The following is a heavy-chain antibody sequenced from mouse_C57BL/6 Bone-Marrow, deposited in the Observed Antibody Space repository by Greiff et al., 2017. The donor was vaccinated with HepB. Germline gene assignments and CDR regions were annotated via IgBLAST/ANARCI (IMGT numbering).Heavy chain of an antibody. CDR1: GYSITSGYY. J-gene: IGHJ1*03. CDR2: ISYDGSN. Sequence: VQLQQSGPGLVKPSQSLSLTCSVTGYSITSGYYWNWIRQFPGNKLEWMGYISYDGSNNYNPSLKNRISITRDTSKNQFFLKLNSVTTEDTATYYCARGIYYYVVDVWGTGTTVTVSS. D-gene: IGHD1-1*01. V-gene: IGHV3-6*01. CDR3: ARGIYYYVVDV.